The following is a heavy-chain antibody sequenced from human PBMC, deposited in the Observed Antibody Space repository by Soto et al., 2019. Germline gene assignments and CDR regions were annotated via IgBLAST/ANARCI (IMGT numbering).Heavy chain of an antibody. CDR1: GDSIRSGNYY. Sequence: QVQLQESGPGLVKPSQTLSLTCTVSGDSIRSGNYYWSWIRQPPGKGLEWIGYIYYTGSTYYNPSLKSRVTLSVDTSKNQFSLRLSSVTAADTAVYYYARGERYPAVFDYWGQGTLVTVSS. V-gene: IGHV4-30-4*01. J-gene: IGHJ4*02. D-gene: IGHD1-1*01. CDR3: ARGERYPAVFDY. CDR2: IYYTGST.